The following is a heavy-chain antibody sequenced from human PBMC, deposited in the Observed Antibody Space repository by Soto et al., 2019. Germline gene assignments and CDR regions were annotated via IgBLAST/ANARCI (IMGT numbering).Heavy chain of an antibody. V-gene: IGHV4-31*11. CDR3: ARDSHSQQPNHRWGGGYMDV. J-gene: IGHJ6*03. Sequence: QVQLQESGPGLVKPSQTLSLTCVVSGGSISNGGYYWSWIRQHPGKGLEWIGAIYFSGSTYYNPSRKSRVTISVATPKNQFSLKRSSVTAADTAVYYWARDSHSQQPNHRWGGGYMDVWGKGTTVTVSS. D-gene: IGHD6-13*01. CDR2: IYFSGST. CDR1: GGSISNGGYY.